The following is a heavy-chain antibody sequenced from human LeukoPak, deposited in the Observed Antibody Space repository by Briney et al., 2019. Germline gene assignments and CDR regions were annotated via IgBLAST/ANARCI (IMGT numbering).Heavy chain of an antibody. D-gene: IGHD6-19*01. CDR3: ARHGSWSFDY. CDR2: ITSDSGSNV. CDR1: GFTFSSHA. J-gene: IGHJ4*02. V-gene: IGHV3-23*01. Sequence: AGGSLRLSCAASGFTFSSHAMSWVRQAPGKGLEWVSAITSDSGSNVYYTDSLKGRFTISRDNSKNTLYLQMSSLRAEDTAVYYWARHGSWSFDYWCQGTLVTVAA.